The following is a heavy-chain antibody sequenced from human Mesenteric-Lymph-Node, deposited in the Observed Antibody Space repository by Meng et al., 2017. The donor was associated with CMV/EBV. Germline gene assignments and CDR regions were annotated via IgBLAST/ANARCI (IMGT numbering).Heavy chain of an antibody. CDR2: INPNGGT. V-gene: IGHV1-2*02. D-gene: IGHD3-3*01. CDR3: ARARLNADFLSGYYDPFDI. CDR1: GHTFSDYY. J-gene: IGHJ3*02. Sequence: ASVKVSCKASGHTFSDYYMNWVRQAPGQGLEWMGWINPNGGTTYAQKLQGRVTMTRDTSIRTVYMELSRLRSDDTAMYYCARARLNADFLSGYYDPFDIWGQGTMVTVSS.